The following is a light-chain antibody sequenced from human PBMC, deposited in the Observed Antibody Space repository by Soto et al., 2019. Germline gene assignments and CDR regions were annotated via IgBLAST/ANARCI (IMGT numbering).Light chain of an antibody. CDR1: SSDVGGYNY. J-gene: IGLJ1*01. CDR3: SSYTSSSTL. Sequence: QSVLTQPASVSGSPGQSITISCTGTSSDVGGYNYVSWYQQHPGKAPKLMIYGVGNRPSGVSNRFSGSKSGNTASLTISGLQAEGEADYYCSSYTSSSTLFGTGTKVTVL. V-gene: IGLV2-14*01. CDR2: GVG.